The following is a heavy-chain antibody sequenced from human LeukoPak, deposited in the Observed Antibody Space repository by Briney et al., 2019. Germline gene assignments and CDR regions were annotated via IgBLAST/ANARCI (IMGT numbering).Heavy chain of an antibody. Sequence: ASVKVSCKSSGYTFTGYYVNWVRQAPGQGLEWMGWINTNTGNPTYAQGFTGRFVFSLDTSVSTAYLQISSLKAEDSAVYYCARAYSSSSFTLDYYYYYMDVWGKGTTVTVSS. V-gene: IGHV7-4-1*02. D-gene: IGHD6-6*01. J-gene: IGHJ6*03. CDR3: ARAYSSSSFTLDYYYYYMDV. CDR1: GYTFTGYY. CDR2: INTNTGNP.